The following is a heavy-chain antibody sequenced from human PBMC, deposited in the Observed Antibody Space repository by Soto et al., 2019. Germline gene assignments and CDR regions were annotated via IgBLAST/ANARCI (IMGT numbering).Heavy chain of an antibody. CDR2: IRNNGGAA. CDR3: ASHLVMTGTRGFDH. D-gene: IGHD3-9*01. CDR1: SGSIFSSNW. J-gene: IGHJ4*02. V-gene: IGHV4-4*02. Sequence: QVQLQESGPGLVTPSGTLSLTCAVSSGSIFSSNWWSWVRQPPGKGLEWIGAIRNNGGAANYNPSLRSRVTISVDTSKNEFSLKLFSVTAADTAVYYCASHLVMTGTRGFDHWGLGTLVTVSS.